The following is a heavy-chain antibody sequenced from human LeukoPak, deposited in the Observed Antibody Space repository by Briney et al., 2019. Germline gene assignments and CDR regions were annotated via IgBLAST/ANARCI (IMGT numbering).Heavy chain of an antibody. D-gene: IGHD6-13*01. J-gene: IGHJ4*02. CDR2: IKQDGSEK. V-gene: IGHV3-7*04. CDR1: GFTFSSYW. CDR3: ARGSIAAAGIFDY. Sequence: PGGSLRLSCAASGFTFSSYWVNWVRQAPGKGLEWVAIIKQDGSEKYYVDSVEGRFSISRDNAKNSLYLQMNSLRAEDTAVYYCARGSIAAAGIFDYWGQGTLVTVSS.